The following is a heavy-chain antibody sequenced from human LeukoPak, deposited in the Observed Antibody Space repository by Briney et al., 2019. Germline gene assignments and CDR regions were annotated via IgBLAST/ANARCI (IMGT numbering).Heavy chain of an antibody. D-gene: IGHD6-13*01. J-gene: IGHJ3*02. CDR1: GYSFSSYW. CDR2: IYPGDSDT. V-gene: IGHV5-51*01. Sequence: GESLKISCKGSGYSFSSYWIGWVCQMPGKGLEWMGIIYPGDSDTRYSPSFQGQVTISADKSINTAYLQWSSLKASDTAMYYCARRSAAATRGAFDIWGQGTMVTVSS. CDR3: ARRSAAATRGAFDI.